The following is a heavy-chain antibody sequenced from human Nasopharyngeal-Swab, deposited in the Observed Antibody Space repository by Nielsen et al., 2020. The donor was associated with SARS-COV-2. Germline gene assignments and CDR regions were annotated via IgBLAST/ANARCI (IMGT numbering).Heavy chain of an antibody. CDR2: IYYSGST. D-gene: IGHD6-19*01. CDR1: GGSISSSSYY. V-gene: IGHV4-39*01. J-gene: IGHJ4*02. Sequence: SETLSLTCTVSGGSISSSSYYWGWIRQPPGKGLEWIGSIYYSGSTYYNPSLKSRVTISVDTSKNQFSLKLGSVTAADTAVYYCARPLYSSGWYPGYWGQGTLVTVSS. CDR3: ARPLYSSGWYPGY.